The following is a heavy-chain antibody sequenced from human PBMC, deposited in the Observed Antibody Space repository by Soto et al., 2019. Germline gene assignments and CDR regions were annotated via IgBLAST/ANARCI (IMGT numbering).Heavy chain of an antibody. V-gene: IGHV3-30-3*01. CDR1: GITISNYF. D-gene: IGHD2-2*01. J-gene: IGHJ6*02. CDR3: VGVDQYYARGV. CDR2: ISYDGSNK. Sequence: QVQLVESVGGVVQPGRSLRVSCAASGITISNYFMYWVRQSPGKGLEWVAAISYDGSNKHYSDSVKGRFTISRDNSKNTLFLQMNSLRDEDTSVYYCVGVDQYYARGVWGQGTTVAVSS.